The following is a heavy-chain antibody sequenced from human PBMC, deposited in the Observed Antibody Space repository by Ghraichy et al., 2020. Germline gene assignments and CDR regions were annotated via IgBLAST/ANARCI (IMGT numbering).Heavy chain of an antibody. Sequence: SGPTLVKPTQTLTLTCTFSGFSLSTRGMCVSWNRQPPGTALEWLARIDWDDHKYYSTSLKTRLTISKDTSKNQVVLTMTNMDPVDTATYYCARVRYDSSEDGDYNYYGMDVWGQGTTVTVSS. CDR1: GFSLSTRGMC. J-gene: IGHJ6*02. CDR2: IDWDDHK. D-gene: IGHD3-22*01. V-gene: IGHV2-70*11. CDR3: ARVRYDSSEDGDYNYYGMDV.